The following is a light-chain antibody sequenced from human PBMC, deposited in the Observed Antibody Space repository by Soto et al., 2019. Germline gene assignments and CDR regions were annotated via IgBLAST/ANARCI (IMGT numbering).Light chain of an antibody. V-gene: IGKV3-15*01. Sequence: EIVMTQSPATLSVSPGERATLSCRASQSVTSNLAWYQQKPGQAPRLLICGASTRATGIPARFSGSGSGTEFTLTISSLQSEDFGVYYCHQYNNWLYTFGQGTKLEIK. J-gene: IGKJ2*01. CDR2: GAS. CDR1: QSVTSN. CDR3: HQYNNWLYT.